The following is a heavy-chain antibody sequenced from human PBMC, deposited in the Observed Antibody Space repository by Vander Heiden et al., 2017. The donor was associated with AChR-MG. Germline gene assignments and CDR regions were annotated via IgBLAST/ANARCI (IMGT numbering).Heavy chain of an antibody. Sequence: EVQLLESGGCLVQPGGSLRLTCAASGFTLSNYAMSWVRQAPGKGLEWVSGFSGRAGDTYYADSVKGRFTISRDNSKNTMYLQMNSLRDDDTAVYYCAKAGGSGWGQGTLVTVSS. CDR1: GFTLSNYA. D-gene: IGHD6-19*01. CDR2: FSGRAGDT. V-gene: IGHV3-23*01. CDR3: AKAGGSG. J-gene: IGHJ4*02.